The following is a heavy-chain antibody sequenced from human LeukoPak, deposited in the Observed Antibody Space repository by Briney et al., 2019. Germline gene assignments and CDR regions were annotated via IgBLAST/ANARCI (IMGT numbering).Heavy chain of an antibody. V-gene: IGHV1-69*13. CDR2: IIPIFGTA. D-gene: IGHD3-22*01. J-gene: IGHJ3*02. CDR3: ARVYDSSGSPGYDAFDI. Sequence: ASVTVSCKASLGTFSSYAISWVRQAPGQGLEWMGGIIPIFGTANYAQKFQGRVTITADESTSTAYMELSSLRSEDTAVYYCARVYDSSGSPGYDAFDIWGQGTMVTVSS. CDR1: LGTFSSYA.